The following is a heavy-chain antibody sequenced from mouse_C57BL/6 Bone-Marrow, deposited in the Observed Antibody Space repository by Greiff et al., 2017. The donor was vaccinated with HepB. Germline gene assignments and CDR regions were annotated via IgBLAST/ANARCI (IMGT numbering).Heavy chain of an antibody. CDR2: ISDGGSYT. CDR3: ARPAYYSNPAWFAY. CDR1: GFTFSSYA. D-gene: IGHD2-5*01. V-gene: IGHV5-4*01. Sequence: EVQGVESGGGLVKPGGSLKLSCAASGFTFSSYAMSWVRQTPEKRLEWVATISDGGSYTYYPDNVKGRFTISRDNAKNNLYLQMSHLKSEDTAMYYCARPAYYSNPAWFAYWGQGTLVTVSA. J-gene: IGHJ3*01.